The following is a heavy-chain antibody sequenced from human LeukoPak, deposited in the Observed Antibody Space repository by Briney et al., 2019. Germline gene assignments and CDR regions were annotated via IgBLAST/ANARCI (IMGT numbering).Heavy chain of an antibody. CDR3: AKGPRYGSGPGYYFDY. D-gene: IGHD3-10*01. CDR1: GFTFSSYW. CDR2: IKQDGSEK. V-gene: IGHV3-7*03. J-gene: IGHJ4*02. Sequence: PGGSLRLSCAASGFTFSSYWMSWVRQAPGKGLEWVANIKQDGSEKYYVDSVKGRFTISRDNAKNSLYLQMNSLRAEDTALYYCAKGPRYGSGPGYYFDYWGQGTLVTVSS.